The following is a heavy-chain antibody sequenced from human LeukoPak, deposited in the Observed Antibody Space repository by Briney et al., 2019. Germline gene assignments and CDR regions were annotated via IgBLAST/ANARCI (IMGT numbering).Heavy chain of an antibody. CDR1: GGSISSYY. J-gene: IGHJ5*02. V-gene: IGHV4-59*01. CDR3: ARGHRRRFLEWLIPIWFDP. Sequence: PSETLSLTCTVSGGSISSYYWSWIRQPPGKGLEWIGYIYYSGSTNYNPSLKSRVTISVDTSKNQFSLKLSSVTAADTAVYYCARGHRRRFLEWLIPIWFDPWGQGHLVSVSS. CDR2: IYYSGST. D-gene: IGHD3-3*01.